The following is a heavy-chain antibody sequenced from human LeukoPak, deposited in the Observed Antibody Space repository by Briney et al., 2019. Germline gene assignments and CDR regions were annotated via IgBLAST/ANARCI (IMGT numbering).Heavy chain of an antibody. V-gene: IGHV3-30*02. Sequence: GGSLRLSCAASGFTFSSYWMSWVRQAPGKGLEWVAFIRYDGSNKYYADSVKGRFTISRDNSKNTLYLQMSSLRAEDTAVYYCAKSFGGVIVSDDAFDIWGQGTMVTVSS. D-gene: IGHD3-16*02. CDR3: AKSFGGVIVSDDAFDI. CDR2: IRYDGSNK. CDR1: GFTFSSYW. J-gene: IGHJ3*02.